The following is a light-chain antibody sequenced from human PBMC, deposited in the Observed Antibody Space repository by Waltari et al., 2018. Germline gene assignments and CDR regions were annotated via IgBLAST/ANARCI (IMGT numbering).Light chain of an antibody. CDR2: YDS. Sequence: SSVLPQPPSVSLAPGEPAWLTCGGANLRSYSVHWYQQKPGQAPVLVIFYDSDRPSGIPERFSGSNSGNTATLTITRVEAGDEANYYCQVWHAAIDPGVFGTGTEVSVL. CDR3: QVWHAAIDPGV. J-gene: IGLJ1*01. CDR1: NLRSYS. V-gene: IGLV3-21*04.